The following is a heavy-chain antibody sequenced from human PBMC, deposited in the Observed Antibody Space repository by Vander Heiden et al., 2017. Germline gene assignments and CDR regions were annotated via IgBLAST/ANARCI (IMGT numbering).Heavy chain of an antibody. Sequence: QVQLQESGPGLVKPSQTLSLTCTVSGVSISSGGYYWSWIRQHPGKGLEWIGYIYYSGSTYYNPSLKSRVTISVDTSKNQFSLKLSSVTAADTAVYYCARSIIAAAGFGGFDPWGQGTLVTVSS. CDR3: ARSIIAAAGFGGFDP. CDR1: GVSISSGGYY. J-gene: IGHJ5*02. V-gene: IGHV4-31*03. D-gene: IGHD6-13*01. CDR2: IYYSGST.